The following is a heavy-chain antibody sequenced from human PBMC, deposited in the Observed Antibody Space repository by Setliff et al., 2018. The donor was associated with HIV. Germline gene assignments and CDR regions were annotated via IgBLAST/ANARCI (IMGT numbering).Heavy chain of an antibody. CDR3: AKGVRGYNKGGLDH. J-gene: IGHJ4*02. CDR2: IYHSGST. V-gene: IGHV4-4*02. D-gene: IGHD5-18*01. CDR1: GGSISTSNW. Sequence: SETVSLTCAVSGGSISTSNWWSWVRQPPGKGLEWIGEIYHSGSTNYNPSLKSRVTISVDTSKNQFSLKLNSLTAADTAVYYCAKGVRGYNKGGLDHWGQGTLVTVSS.